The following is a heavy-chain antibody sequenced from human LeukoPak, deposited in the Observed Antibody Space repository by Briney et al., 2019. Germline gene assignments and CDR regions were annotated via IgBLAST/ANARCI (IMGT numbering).Heavy chain of an antibody. CDR1: AFIFSSYA. V-gene: IGHV3-21*01. CDR2: ISRSSNYI. J-gene: IGHJ4*02. Sequence: GGSLRLSCAACAFIFSSYAMHWVRQAPGKGLEWVSSISRSSNYIYYAASLKGRFTISRDNARNSLYLEMNSLRAEDTAVYYCARDYWRSIDHWGQGTLVTVSS. CDR3: ARDYWRSIDH. D-gene: IGHD1-1*01.